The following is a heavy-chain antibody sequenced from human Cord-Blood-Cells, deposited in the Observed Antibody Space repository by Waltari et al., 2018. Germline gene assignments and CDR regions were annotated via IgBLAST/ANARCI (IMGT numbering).Heavy chain of an antibody. CDR1: GGSFSGYY. V-gene: IGHV4-34*01. CDR3: ARASIPASSSNWFDP. CDR2: INHSGST. D-gene: IGHD6-6*01. Sequence: QVQLQQWGAGLLKPSETLSLTCAVYGGSFSGYYWSWIRQPPGKGLEWIGEINHSGSTNYNPSLKSRVTISVDTSKNQFSLKLSSVTAADTAVYDCARASIPASSSNWFDPWGQGTLVTVSS. J-gene: IGHJ5*02.